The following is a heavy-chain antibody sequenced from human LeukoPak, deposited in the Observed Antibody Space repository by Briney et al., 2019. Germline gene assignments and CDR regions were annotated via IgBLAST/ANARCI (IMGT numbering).Heavy chain of an antibody. CDR3: AKRSGVYSDNSGVFDY. CDR2: ISGSGISR. Sequence: GGSLRLSCAASGFTFSSFAMNWVRQAPGKGLEWVSSISGSGISRGYADSVKGRFTISRDNSKNTVLLQMDSLRAEDTAIYYCAKRSGVYSDNSGVFDYWGQGSLVTVSS. CDR1: GFTFSSFA. D-gene: IGHD4-11*01. V-gene: IGHV3-23*01. J-gene: IGHJ4*02.